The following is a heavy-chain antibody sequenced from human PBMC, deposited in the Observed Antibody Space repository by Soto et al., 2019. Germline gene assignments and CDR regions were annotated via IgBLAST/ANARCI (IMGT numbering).Heavy chain of an antibody. CDR1: GWSFSGYY. D-gene: IGHD2-2*01. J-gene: IGHJ3*02. Sequence: SETLSLTCAVYGWSFSGYYWIWIRQPPGKGLEWIGEINHSGGTNYNPSLKSRVTISVDTSKNQFSLKLSSVTAADTAVYYCASPIVVVPAAIGRNAFDIWGQGTMVTVSS. CDR3: ASPIVVVPAAIGRNAFDI. V-gene: IGHV4-34*01. CDR2: INHSGGT.